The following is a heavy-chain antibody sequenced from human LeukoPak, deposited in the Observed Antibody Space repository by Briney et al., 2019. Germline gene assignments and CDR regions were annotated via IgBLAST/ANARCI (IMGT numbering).Heavy chain of an antibody. CDR3: ARDQMTTVTTYFVHWYFDL. Sequence: SETLSLTCTVSGGSISSYYWSWIRQPAGKGLEWIGRIYTSGSTNYNPSLKSRVTMSVDTSKNQFSLKLSSVTAADTAVYYCARDQMTTVTTYFVHWYFDLWGRGTLVTVSS. J-gene: IGHJ2*01. V-gene: IGHV4-4*07. CDR2: IYTSGST. CDR1: GGSISSYY. D-gene: IGHD4-17*01.